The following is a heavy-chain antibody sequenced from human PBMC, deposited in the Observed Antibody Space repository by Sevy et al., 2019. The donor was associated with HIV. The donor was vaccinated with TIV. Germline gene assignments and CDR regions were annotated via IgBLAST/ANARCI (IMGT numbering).Heavy chain of an antibody. CDR1: GFTLDSYW. J-gene: IGHJ4*02. CDR3: VRAIAAHDSF. Sequence: GGSLRRSCVASGFTLDSYWMSWVRQTPGKGLEWVANVKQDGSVKYYVDSVKGRFTISRDNARNLVYLQMNSLRVDDTALYYCVRAIAAHDSFWGQGTLVTVSS. V-gene: IGHV3-7*01. CDR2: VKQDGSVK. D-gene: IGHD6-13*01.